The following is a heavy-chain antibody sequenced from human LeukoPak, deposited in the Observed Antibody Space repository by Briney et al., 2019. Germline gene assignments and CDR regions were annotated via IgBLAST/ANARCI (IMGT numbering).Heavy chain of an antibody. CDR3: AKVYCSGDACYVYFDY. V-gene: IGHV3-23*01. D-gene: IGHD2-15*01. Sequence: PGGSLRLSCAASGFTFSSDAMSWVRQPPGKGLEWVSAFSAGGSSTYCADSVKGRFTIPRDNSKTALYLEMNSLRVEVTAVYFCAKVYCSGDACYVYFDYWGEGARVTVS. J-gene: IGHJ4*02. CDR1: GFTFSSDA. CDR2: FSAGGSST.